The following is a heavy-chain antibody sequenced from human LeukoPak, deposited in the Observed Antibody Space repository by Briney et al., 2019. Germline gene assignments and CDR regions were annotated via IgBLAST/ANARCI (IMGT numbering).Heavy chain of an antibody. D-gene: IGHD1-26*01. CDR1: GGTFSSYA. CDR3: ARDFLLNSGSYRGAYYFDY. J-gene: IGHJ4*02. Sequence: SVKVSCKASGGTFSSYAISWVRQAPGQGLEWMGGIIPIFGTANYAQKFQGRVTITTDESTSTAYMELSSLRSEDTAVYYCARDFLLNSGSYRGAYYFDYWGQGTLVTVSS. CDR2: IIPIFGTA. V-gene: IGHV1-69*05.